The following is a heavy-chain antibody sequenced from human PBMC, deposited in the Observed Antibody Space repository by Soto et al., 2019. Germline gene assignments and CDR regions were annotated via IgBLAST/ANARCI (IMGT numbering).Heavy chain of an antibody. V-gene: IGHV3-72*01. D-gene: IGHD3-10*01. CDR1: GFTFCDHY. Sequence: PGGSLRLSCAASGFTFCDHYMDWVRQAPGKGLEWVGRTRNKANSYTTEYAASVKGRFAISRDDSKNSLYLQMNSLETEDTAVYYCARATYGSGSYNLDHWGQGTLVTVSS. CDR3: ARATYGSGSYNLDH. CDR2: TRNKANSYTT. J-gene: IGHJ4*02.